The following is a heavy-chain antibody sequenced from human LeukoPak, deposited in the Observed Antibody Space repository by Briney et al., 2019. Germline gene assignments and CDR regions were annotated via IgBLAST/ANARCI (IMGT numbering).Heavy chain of an antibody. V-gene: IGHV6-1*01. CDR1: GDSVSSNSAA. J-gene: IGHJ6*03. CDR2: TYYRSKWYN. D-gene: IGHD3-3*01. CDR3: ARGGKLRFLEWLYYYMDV. Sequence: SQTLSLTCAISGDSVSSNSAAWNWIRQSPSRGLEWLGRTYYRSKWYNDYAVSVKSRITINPDTSKNQFSLQLNSVTPEDTAVYYCARGGKLRFLEWLYYYMDVWGKGTTVTVSS.